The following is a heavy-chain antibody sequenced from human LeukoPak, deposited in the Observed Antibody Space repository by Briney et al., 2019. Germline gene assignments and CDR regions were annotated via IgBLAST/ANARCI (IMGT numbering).Heavy chain of an antibody. CDR2: INHSGST. J-gene: IGHJ4*02. D-gene: IGHD3-10*01. Sequence: PSETLSLTCDVYGGSFSGYYWSWIRQPPGKGLEWIGEINHSGSTNYNPSLKSRVTISVDTSKNQFSLKLSSVTAADTAVYYCARASHYYGSGSSYFDYWGQGTLVTVSS. V-gene: IGHV4-34*01. CDR1: GGSFSGYY. CDR3: ARASHYYGSGSSYFDY.